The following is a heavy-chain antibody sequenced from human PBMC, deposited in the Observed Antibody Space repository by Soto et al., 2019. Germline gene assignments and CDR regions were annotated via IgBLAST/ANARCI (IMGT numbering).Heavy chain of an antibody. CDR2: INHSGST. D-gene: IGHD3-10*01. V-gene: IGHV4-34*01. J-gene: IGHJ4*02. CDR1: GGSFSCYY. CDR3: ARGFSYGSGSSAGGY. Sequence: SETLSLTWAVYGGSFSCYYWSWIRQPPGKGLEWIGEINHSGSTNYNPSLKSRVTISVDTSKNQFSLKLSSVTAADAAVYYCARGFSYGSGSSAGGYWGQGTLVTVSS.